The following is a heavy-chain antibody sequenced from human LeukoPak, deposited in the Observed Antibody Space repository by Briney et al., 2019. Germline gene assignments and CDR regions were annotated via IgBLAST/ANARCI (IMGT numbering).Heavy chain of an antibody. D-gene: IGHD2-8*01. Sequence: GGSLRLSRAASGFTFSNAWMSWVRQAPGKGLEWVGRIKSKTDGGTTDYAAPVKGRFTISRDDSKNTLYLQMNSLKTEDTAVYYCTTDVYCTNGVCDYFDYWGQGTLVTVSS. J-gene: IGHJ4*02. CDR3: TTDVYCTNGVCDYFDY. CDR2: IKSKTDGGTT. CDR1: GFTFSNAW. V-gene: IGHV3-15*01.